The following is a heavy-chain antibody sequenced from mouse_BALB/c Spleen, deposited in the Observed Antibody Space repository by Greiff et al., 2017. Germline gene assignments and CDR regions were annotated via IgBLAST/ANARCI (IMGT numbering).Heavy chain of an antibody. J-gene: IGHJ3*01. CDR2: INPYNGDT. Sequence: EVQGVESGPELVKPGASVKISCKASGYSFTGYFMNWVKQSHGKSLEWIGRINPYNGDTFYNQKFKGKATLTVDKSSSTAHMELLSLTSEDSAVYYCGRVDDYDGVAWFAYWGQGTLVTVSA. CDR1: GYSFTGYF. V-gene: IGHV1-37*01. CDR3: GRVDDYDGVAWFAY. D-gene: IGHD2-4*01.